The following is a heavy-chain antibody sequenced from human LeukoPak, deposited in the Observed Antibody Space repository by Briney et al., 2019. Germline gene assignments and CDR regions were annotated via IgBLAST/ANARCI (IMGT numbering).Heavy chain of an antibody. CDR2: ISAYNGNT. D-gene: IGHD4-17*01. CDR1: GYTFTSYG. CDR3: ARDSAVTARDWFDP. V-gene: IGHV1-18*01. J-gene: IGHJ5*02. Sequence: ASVKVSCKASGYTFTSYGISWVRQAPGQGLEWMGWISAYNGNTNYAQKLQGRVTMTTDTSTSTAYMELRSLRSADTAVYYCARDSAVTARDWFDPWGQGTLVTVSS.